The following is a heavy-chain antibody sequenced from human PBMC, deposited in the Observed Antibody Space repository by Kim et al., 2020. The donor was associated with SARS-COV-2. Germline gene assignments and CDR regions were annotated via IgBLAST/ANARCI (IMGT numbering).Heavy chain of an antibody. D-gene: IGHD6-19*01. V-gene: IGHV3-30*01. J-gene: IGHJ4*02. Sequence: YAEPVKGRFTISRDKSKNTLYLQMNSLRAEDTAVYYCARSSSSGWGGFDYWGQGTLVTVSS. CDR3: ARSSSSGWGGFDY.